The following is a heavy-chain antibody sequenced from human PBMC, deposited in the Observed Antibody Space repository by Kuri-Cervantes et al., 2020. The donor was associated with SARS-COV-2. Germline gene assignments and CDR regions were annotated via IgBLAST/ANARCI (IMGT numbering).Heavy chain of an antibody. Sequence: ETLSLTCAASGFTFSSYAMSWVRQAPGKGLEWVSAISGSGGSTYYADSVKGRFTISRDNSKNTLYLQMNSLRAEDTAVYYCAKDPLHYDSYDFWSGYYTGYFDYWGQGTLVTVSS. CDR2: ISGSGGST. CDR1: GFTFSSYA. D-gene: IGHD3-3*01. CDR3: AKDPLHYDSYDFWSGYYTGYFDY. V-gene: IGHV3-23*01. J-gene: IGHJ4*02.